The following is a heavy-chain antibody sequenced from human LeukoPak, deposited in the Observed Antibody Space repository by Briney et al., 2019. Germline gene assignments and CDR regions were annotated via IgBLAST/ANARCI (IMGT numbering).Heavy chain of an antibody. Sequence: GGSLRLSCAASGFTFSNYDMHWVRQAPGKGLEWVSAISSSSSYIYYADSIKGRFTIPRDNAENSLYLQMNSLRAVDTAVYFCARGEEKATITALDSWGQGTLVTVSS. CDR3: ARGEEKATITALDS. V-gene: IGHV3-21*01. CDR2: ISSSSSYI. D-gene: IGHD5-24*01. J-gene: IGHJ4*02. CDR1: GFTFSNYD.